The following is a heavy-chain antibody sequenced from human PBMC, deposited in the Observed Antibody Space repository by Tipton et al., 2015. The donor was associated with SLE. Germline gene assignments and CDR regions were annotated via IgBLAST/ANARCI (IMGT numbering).Heavy chain of an antibody. CDR3: ARHVVVVAATPSWFDP. D-gene: IGHD2-15*01. CDR2: ISSSGSTI. V-gene: IGHV3-48*03. CDR1: GFTFSSYE. J-gene: IGHJ5*02. Sequence: SLRLSCAASGFTFSSYEMNWVRQAPGKGLEWVSYISSSGSTIYYADSVKGRFTISRDNAKNSLYLQMNSLRAEDTAVYYCARHVVVVAATPSWFDPWGQGTLVTVSS.